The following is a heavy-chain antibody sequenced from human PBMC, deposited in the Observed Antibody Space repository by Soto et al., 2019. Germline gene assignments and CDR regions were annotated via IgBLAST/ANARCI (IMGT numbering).Heavy chain of an antibody. V-gene: IGHV4-34*01. J-gene: IGHJ6*02. Sequence: SETLSLTCAVYGGSFSGYYWSWIRQPLGKGLEWIGEINYSGSTNYNPSLKSRVTISVDTSKNQFSLKLSSVTAADTAVYYCARGSLVLEWLSSLYPAGYYYGMDVWGQGTTVTVSS. D-gene: IGHD3-3*01. CDR3: ARGSLVLEWLSSLYPAGYYYGMDV. CDR2: INYSGST. CDR1: GGSFSGYY.